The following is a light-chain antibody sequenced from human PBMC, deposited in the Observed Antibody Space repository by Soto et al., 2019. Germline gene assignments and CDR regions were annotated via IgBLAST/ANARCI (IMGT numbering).Light chain of an antibody. CDR2: GNS. J-gene: IGLJ1*01. Sequence: QSVLTQPPSASGAPGQRVTISCTGSSSNIGAGYDVHWYQQLPGTAPKLLIYGNSNRPSGVPDRFSGSKSGTSASLAITGLQAEDGADSSCQSYDSTLSVYVFGTGTKVTAL. CDR1: SSNIGAGYD. CDR3: QSYDSTLSVYV. V-gene: IGLV1-40*01.